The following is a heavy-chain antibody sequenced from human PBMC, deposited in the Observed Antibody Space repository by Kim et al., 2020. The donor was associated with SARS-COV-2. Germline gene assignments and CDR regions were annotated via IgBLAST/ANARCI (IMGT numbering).Heavy chain of an antibody. CDR3: AKSLGYDSSDYYYYGMDV. Sequence: GGSLRLSCAASGFTFDDYAMHWVRQAPGKGLEWVSGISWNSGSIGYADSVKGRFTISRDNAKNSLYLQMNSLRAEDTALYYCAKSLGYDSSDYYYYGMDVWGQGTTVTVSS. V-gene: IGHV3-9*01. J-gene: IGHJ6*02. CDR2: ISWNSGSI. D-gene: IGHD3-22*01. CDR1: GFTFDDYA.